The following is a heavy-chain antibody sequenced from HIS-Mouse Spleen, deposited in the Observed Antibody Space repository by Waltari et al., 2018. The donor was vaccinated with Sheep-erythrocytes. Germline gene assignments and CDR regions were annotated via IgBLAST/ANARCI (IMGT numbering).Heavy chain of an antibody. CDR1: GFPFSSYS. D-gene: IGHD1-26*01. Sequence: EVQLVESGGGLVKPGGSLRFSCAASGFPFSSYSMNWVRQAPGKGLEWVSYISSSSSYIYYADSMKGRFTISRDNAKNSLYLQMNSLRAEDTAVYYCARVASGATFDYWGQGTLVTVSS. CDR3: ARVASGATFDY. CDR2: ISSSSSYI. V-gene: IGHV3-21*01. J-gene: IGHJ4*02.